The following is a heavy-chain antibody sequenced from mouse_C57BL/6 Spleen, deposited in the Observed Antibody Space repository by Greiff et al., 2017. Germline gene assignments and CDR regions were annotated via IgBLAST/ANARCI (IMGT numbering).Heavy chain of an antibody. CDR2: INPSTGGT. V-gene: IGHV1-42*01. CDR1: GYSFTGYY. CDR3: ARLRQWGVYYAMDY. Sequence: EVQLQESGPELVKPGASVKISCKASGYSFTGYYMNWVKQSPEKSLEWIGEINPSTGGTTYNQKFKAKATLTVDKSSSTAYMQLKSLTSEDSADYYCARLRQWGVYYAMDYWGQGTSVTVSS. J-gene: IGHJ4*01. D-gene: IGHD1-1*01.